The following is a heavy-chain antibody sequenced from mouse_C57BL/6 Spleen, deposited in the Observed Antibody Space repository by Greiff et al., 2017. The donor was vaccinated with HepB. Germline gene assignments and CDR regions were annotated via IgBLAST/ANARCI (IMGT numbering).Heavy chain of an antibody. CDR2: ISSGSSTI. J-gene: IGHJ4*01. D-gene: IGHD2-10*02. V-gene: IGHV5-17*01. Sequence: EVKLMESGGGLVKPGGSLKLSCAASGFTFSDYGMHWVRQAPEKGLEWVAYISSGSSTIYYADTVKGRFTISRDNAKNTLFLQMTSLRSEDTAMYYCARGEYGNYGYAMDYWGQGTSVTVSS. CDR1: GFTFSDYG. CDR3: ARGEYGNYGYAMDY.